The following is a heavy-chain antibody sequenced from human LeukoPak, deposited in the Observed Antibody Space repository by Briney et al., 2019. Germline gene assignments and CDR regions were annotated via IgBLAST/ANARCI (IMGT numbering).Heavy chain of an antibody. V-gene: IGHV1-8*01. CDR1: GYTFTSYD. D-gene: IGHD2-2*01. CDR2: MNPNSGNT. Sequence: ASVKVSCKASGYTFTSYDINWVRQATGQGLEWMGWMNPNSGNTGYAQKFQGRVTMTRNTSISTAYMELSSLRSEDTAVYYCARGRYLYCSSTSCHASAFDIWGQGTMVTVSS. CDR3: ARGRYLYCSSTSCHASAFDI. J-gene: IGHJ3*02.